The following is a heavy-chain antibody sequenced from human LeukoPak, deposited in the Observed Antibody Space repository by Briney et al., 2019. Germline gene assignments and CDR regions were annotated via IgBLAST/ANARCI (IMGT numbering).Heavy chain of an antibody. CDR3: ARVPLDHYYYGMDV. Sequence: APVKVSCKASGYTFTSYGISWVRQAPGQGLEWMGWISAYNGNTNYAQKLQGRVTMTTDTSTSTAYMELRSLRSDDTAVYYCARVPLDHYYYGMDVWGQGTTVTVSS. J-gene: IGHJ6*02. CDR1: GYTFTSYG. CDR2: ISAYNGNT. V-gene: IGHV1-18*01.